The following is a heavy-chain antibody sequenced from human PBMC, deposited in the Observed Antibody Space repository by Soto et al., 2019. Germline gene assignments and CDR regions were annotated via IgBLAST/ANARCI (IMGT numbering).Heavy chain of an antibody. D-gene: IGHD3-9*01. J-gene: IGHJ4*02. CDR2: ISYDGSNK. V-gene: IGHV3-30*18. CDR3: AKDRNYDILTFDY. Sequence: PGGSLRLSCAASGFTFSSYEMNWVRQAPGKGLEWVAVISYDGSNKYYADSVKGRFTISRDNSKNTLYLQMNSLRAEDTAVYYCAKDRNYDILTFDYWGQGTLVTVSS. CDR1: GFTFSSYE.